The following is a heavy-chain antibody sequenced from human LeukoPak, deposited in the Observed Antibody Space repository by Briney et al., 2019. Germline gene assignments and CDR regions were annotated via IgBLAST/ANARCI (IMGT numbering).Heavy chain of an antibody. J-gene: IGHJ5*02. CDR2: ISAYNGNT. V-gene: IGHV1-18*01. D-gene: IGHD2/OR15-2a*01. CDR3: ARGLLSVSVGWFDP. CDR1: GYTFTSYG. Sequence: GASVKVSCKASGYTFTSYGINWVRQAPGQGLERRGWISAYNGNTNYAQKFQGRVTMTTDTSTSTAYMELRSLTSDDTAVYYCARGLLSVSVGWFDPWGQGTLVTVSS.